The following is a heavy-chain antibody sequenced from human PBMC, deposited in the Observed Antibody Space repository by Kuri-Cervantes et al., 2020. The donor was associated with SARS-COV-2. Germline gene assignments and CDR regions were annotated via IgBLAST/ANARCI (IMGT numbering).Heavy chain of an antibody. D-gene: IGHD1-1*01. V-gene: IGHV3-74*01. CDR1: GFTFSGHW. CDR2: INPVGSYT. CDR3: VRDGDHWNFDY. J-gene: IGHJ4*02. Sequence: ETLSLTCAASGFTFSGHWIHWVRQAPGKGLVWDSSINPVGSYTNNADSVKGRFTPSRDNATNMLFLQMNSQRAEDTAVYYCVRDGDHWNFDYWGQGTLVTVSS.